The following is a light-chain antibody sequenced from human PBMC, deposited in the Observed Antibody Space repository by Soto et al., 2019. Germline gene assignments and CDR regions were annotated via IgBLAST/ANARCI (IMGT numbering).Light chain of an antibody. Sequence: EIVLTQSPATLSLSPGDRATLSCRASQTISSGFLAWYQQKVGQAPRLLIYDASNRATGVPDRFSGSGSGTDFSLTISRLEPEDFAVYHCQQYSSSPRTFGQGTRLENK. CDR1: QTISSGF. CDR3: QQYSSSPRT. V-gene: IGKV3-20*01. CDR2: DAS. J-gene: IGKJ5*01.